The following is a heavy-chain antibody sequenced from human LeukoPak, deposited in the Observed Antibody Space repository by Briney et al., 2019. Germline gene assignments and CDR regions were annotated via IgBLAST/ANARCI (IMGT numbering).Heavy chain of an antibody. J-gene: IGHJ4*02. Sequence: TFTXYGIXXXRQAPGQGLEGXGWISAYNGNTNYAQKLQGRVTMTTDTSTSTAYMELRSLRSDDTAVYYCARDPGPYDSSGYYSSWGQGTLVTVSS. V-gene: IGHV1-18*01. CDR3: ARDPGPYDSSGYYSS. CDR2: ISAYNGNT. CDR1: TFTXYG. D-gene: IGHD3-22*01.